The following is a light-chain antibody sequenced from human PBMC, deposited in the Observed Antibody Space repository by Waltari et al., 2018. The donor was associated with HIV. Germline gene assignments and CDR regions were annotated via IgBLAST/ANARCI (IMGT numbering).Light chain of an antibody. Sequence: QSVLTQPPSVSGAPGQRVTISCTGSSSNIGANYDVHWYQHLPGTAPKLLIYGNIYRPSGVPDRFSASKSVTSASLAITVLQADDEADYYCQSYDSSLSGWVFGGGTKLTV. V-gene: IGLV1-40*01. CDR3: QSYDSSLSGWV. CDR1: SSNIGANYD. J-gene: IGLJ3*02. CDR2: GNI.